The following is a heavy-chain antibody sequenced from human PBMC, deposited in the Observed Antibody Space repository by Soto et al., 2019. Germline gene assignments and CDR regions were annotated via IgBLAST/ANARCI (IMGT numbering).Heavy chain of an antibody. V-gene: IGHV4-39*01. CDR1: GGSISSSSYY. Sequence: SETLSLTCTVSGGSISSSSYYWGWIRQPPGKGLEWIGSIYYSGSTYYNPSLKSRVTISVDTSKNQFSLKLSSVTAADTAVYYCARQPQEPGGWYRTGRFDYWGQGTLVTVSS. CDR3: ARQPQEPGGWYRTGRFDY. CDR2: IYYSGST. J-gene: IGHJ4*02. D-gene: IGHD6-19*01.